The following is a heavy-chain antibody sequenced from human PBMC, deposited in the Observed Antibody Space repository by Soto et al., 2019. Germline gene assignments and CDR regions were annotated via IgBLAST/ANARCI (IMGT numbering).Heavy chain of an antibody. J-gene: IGHJ5*02. CDR1: GFTFSNFW. CDR3: ARHGSGDYFWFDP. CDR2: ASPDGSST. D-gene: IGHD4-17*01. V-gene: IGHV3-74*01. Sequence: EVQLVESGGGLVQPGGSLRLSCAASGFTFSNFWMHWVRQAPGKGLVWVSRASPDGSSTSYADSVKGRFTISRDNAKNTLYMEMISLRAEDTAVYYCARHGSGDYFWFDPWGQGTLVTVSS.